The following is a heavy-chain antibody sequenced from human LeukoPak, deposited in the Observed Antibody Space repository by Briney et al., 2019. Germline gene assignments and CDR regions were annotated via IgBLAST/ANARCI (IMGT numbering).Heavy chain of an antibody. CDR2: ISSSSSYI. J-gene: IGHJ4*02. D-gene: IGHD3-10*01. CDR3: AKAIWVAATSSWFCLDY. CDR1: GFTFSSYT. V-gene: IGHV3-21*01. Sequence: PGGSLRLSCAASGFTFSSYTMNWVRQAPGKGLEWVSSISSSSSYIYYADSVKGRFTISRDNAKNSLYLQMNSLRPGDTAVYYCAKAIWVAATSSWFCLDYWGQGTLVTVSS.